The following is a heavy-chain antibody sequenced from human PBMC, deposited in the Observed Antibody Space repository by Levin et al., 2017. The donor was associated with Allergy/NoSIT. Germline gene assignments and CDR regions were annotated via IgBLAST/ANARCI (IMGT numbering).Heavy chain of an antibody. Sequence: GSLRLSCAVYGGSFSGYYWSWIRQPPGKGLEWIGEINHSGSTNYNPSLKSRVTISVDTSKNQFSLKLSSVTAADTAVYYCARSSVLLWFGESCFDYWGQGTLVTVSS. J-gene: IGHJ4*02. CDR1: GGSFSGYY. CDR3: ARSSVLLWFGESCFDY. D-gene: IGHD3-10*01. CDR2: INHSGST. V-gene: IGHV4-34*01.